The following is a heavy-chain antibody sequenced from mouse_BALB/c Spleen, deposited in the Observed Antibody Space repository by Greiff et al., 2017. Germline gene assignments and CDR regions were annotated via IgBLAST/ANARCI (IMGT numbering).Heavy chain of an antibody. D-gene: IGHD2-1*01. CDR2: INPSSGYT. V-gene: IGHV1-4*01. CDR3: AREGGNHGAWFAY. Sequence: VQLQQSGAELARPGASVKMSCKASGYTFTSYTMHWVKQRPGQGLEWIGYINPSSGYTNYNQKFKDKATLTADKSSSTAYMQLSSLTSEDSAVYYCAREGGNHGAWFAYWGQGTLVTVSA. CDR1: GYTFTSYT. J-gene: IGHJ3*01.